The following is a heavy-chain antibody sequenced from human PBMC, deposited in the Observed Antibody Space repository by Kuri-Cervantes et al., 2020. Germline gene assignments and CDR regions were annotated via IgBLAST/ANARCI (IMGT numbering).Heavy chain of an antibody. J-gene: IGHJ4*02. CDR2: ISGSGGST. CDR3: AKDQEARGYCSGGSCYRPTTALAVQC. V-gene: IGHV3-23*01. Sequence: ETLSLTCAASGVSFTTYAMSWVRQAPGKGMEWVSAISGSGGSTYYADSVKGRFTLSRDNSKNSLYLQMNSLRAEDTAVYYRAKDQEARGYCSGGSCYRPTTALAVQCWGQGTTVTVSS. D-gene: IGHD2-15*01. CDR1: GVSFTTYA.